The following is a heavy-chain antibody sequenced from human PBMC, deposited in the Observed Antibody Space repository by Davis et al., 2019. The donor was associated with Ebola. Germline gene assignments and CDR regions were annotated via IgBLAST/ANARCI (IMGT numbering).Heavy chain of an antibody. J-gene: IGHJ6*04. CDR3: ARGEDSSGWYYYYYYYGMDV. CDR2: IKQDGSEK. Sequence: PGGSLRLSCAASGFTFSSYWMSWVRQAPGKRLEWVANIKQDGSEKYYVDPVKGRFTISRDNAKNSLYLQMNSLRAEDTAVYYCARGEDSSGWYYYYYYYGMDVWGKGTTVTVSS. CDR1: GFTFSSYW. D-gene: IGHD6-19*01. V-gene: IGHV3-7*01.